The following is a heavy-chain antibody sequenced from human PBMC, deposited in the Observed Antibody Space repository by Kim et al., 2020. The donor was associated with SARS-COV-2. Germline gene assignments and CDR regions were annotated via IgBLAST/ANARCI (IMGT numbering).Heavy chain of an antibody. CDR1: GFTFDDYA. CDR3: AKGLYYDILTGAKDV. V-gene: IGHV3-9*01. Sequence: GGSLRLSCAASGFTFDDYAMHWVRQAPGKGLEWVSGISWNSGSRGYADSVKGRFTISRDNAKNSLYLQMNSLRAEDTALYYCAKGLYYDILTGAKDVWGQGTTVTVSS. CDR2: ISWNSGSR. D-gene: IGHD3-9*01. J-gene: IGHJ6*02.